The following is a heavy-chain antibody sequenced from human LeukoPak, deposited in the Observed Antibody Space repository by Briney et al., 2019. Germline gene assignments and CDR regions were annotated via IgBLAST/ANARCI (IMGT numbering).Heavy chain of an antibody. CDR2: ILTSGTT. J-gene: IGHJ4*02. CDR1: NGSISSYH. V-gene: IGHV4-4*09. CDR3: ARLRVSGSYLYYFDY. D-gene: IGHD1-26*01. Sequence: SETLSLTCTVSNGSISSYHWSWVRQPPGKGLEWIGYILTSGTTNYNPSLKSRLTISVDTSKDQFTLKLSSVTAADTAVYYCARLRVSGSYLYYFDYWGQGTLVTVSS.